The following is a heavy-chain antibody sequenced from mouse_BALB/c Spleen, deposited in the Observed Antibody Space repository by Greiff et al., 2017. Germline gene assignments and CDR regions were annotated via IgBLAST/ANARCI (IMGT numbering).Heavy chain of an antibody. CDR3: VRGGGITYWYFDV. J-gene: IGHJ1*01. D-gene: IGHD2-4*01. Sequence: EVKVVESGGGLVKPGGSLKLSCAASGFTFSSYAMSWVRQTPEKRLEWVASISSGGSTYYPDSVKGRFTISRDNARNILYLQMSSLRSEDTAMYYCVRGGGITYWYFDVWGAGTTVTVSS. CDR2: ISSGGST. CDR1: GFTFSSYA. V-gene: IGHV5-6-5*01.